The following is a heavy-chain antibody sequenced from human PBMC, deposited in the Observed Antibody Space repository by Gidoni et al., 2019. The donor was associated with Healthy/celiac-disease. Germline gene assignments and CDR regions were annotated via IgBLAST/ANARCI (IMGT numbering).Heavy chain of an antibody. V-gene: IGHV4-59*01. CDR3: VVITVVTPYYFDY. CDR1: ISSYY. J-gene: IGHJ4*02. CDR2: IYYSGST. D-gene: IGHD4-17*01. Sequence: ISSYYWSWIRQPPGKGLEWIGYIYYSGSTNYNPSLKSRVTISVDTSKNQFSLQLSSVTAADTAVYYCVVITVVTPYYFDYWGQGTLVTVSS.